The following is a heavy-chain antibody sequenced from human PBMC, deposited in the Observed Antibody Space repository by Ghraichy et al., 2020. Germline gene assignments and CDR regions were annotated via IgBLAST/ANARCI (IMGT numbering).Heavy chain of an antibody. CDR1: GFTVSTKY. CDR3: ARRLYGITPAYYYGMDV. D-gene: IGHD3-16*01. J-gene: IGHJ6*02. CDR2: IYDDGTT. Sequence: GGSLRLSCAASGFTVSTKYMSWVRQAPGKGLEWVSVIYDDGTTYYIDSVKGRFTISRDNSRNTLYLQMNSLIDEDAAVYYCARRLYGITPAYYYGMDVWGQGTTVTVSS. V-gene: IGHV3-66*04.